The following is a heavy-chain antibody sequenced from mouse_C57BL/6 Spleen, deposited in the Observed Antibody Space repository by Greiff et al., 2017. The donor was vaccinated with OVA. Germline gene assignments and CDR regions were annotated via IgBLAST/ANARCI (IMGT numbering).Heavy chain of an antibody. D-gene: IGHD2-4*01. V-gene: IGHV5-16*01. CDR1: GFTFSDYY. Sequence: EVHLVESEGGLVQPGSSMKLSCTASGFTFSDYYMAWVRQVPEKGLEWVANINYDGSSTYYLDSLKSRFIISRDNAKNILYLQMSSLKSEDTATYYCARIYDYDRNWYFDVWGTGTTVTVSS. J-gene: IGHJ1*03. CDR3: ARIYDYDRNWYFDV. CDR2: INYDGSST.